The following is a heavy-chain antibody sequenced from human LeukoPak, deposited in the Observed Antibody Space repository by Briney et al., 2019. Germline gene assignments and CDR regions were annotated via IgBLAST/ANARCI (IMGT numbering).Heavy chain of an antibody. D-gene: IGHD3-10*01. CDR3: ARHFRGYYYDAFDI. Sequence: TPSETLSLTCTVSGGSISRGTYYWGWIRQPPGEGLEWLGSIYYSGSTHHNPSLKSRGTISVDTSKNEFSLRLTSVTAADTAVYYCARHFRGYYYDAFDIWGQGTMVTVSS. V-gene: IGHV4-39*01. CDR1: GGSISRGTYY. J-gene: IGHJ3*02. CDR2: IYYSGST.